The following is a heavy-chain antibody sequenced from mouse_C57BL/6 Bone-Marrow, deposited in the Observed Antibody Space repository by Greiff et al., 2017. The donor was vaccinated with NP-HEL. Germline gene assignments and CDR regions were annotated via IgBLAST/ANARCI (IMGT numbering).Heavy chain of an antibody. CDR1: GYTFTSYW. D-gene: IGHD1-2*01. CDR2: IDPSDSYT. Sequence: VQLQQSGAELVRPGTSVKLSCKASGYTFTSYWMHWVKQRPGQGLEWIGVIDPSDSYTNYNQKFKGKATLTVDTSSSTAYMQLSSLTSEDSAVYYCARRTAWGQGTRVTVSA. V-gene: IGHV1-59*01. J-gene: IGHJ3*01. CDR3: ARRTA.